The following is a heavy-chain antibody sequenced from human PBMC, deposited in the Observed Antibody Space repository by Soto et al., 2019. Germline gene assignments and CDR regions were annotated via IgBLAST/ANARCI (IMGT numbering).Heavy chain of an antibody. CDR3: ASGGSSLNFDS. Sequence: PSETLSLTCTVSGGSITSDNYCWTWIRQHPVKGLEWMGHIYYSGSTSYNPSLKSRVTISIDTSKNQFSLKLTSVTAADTAVYYCASGGSSLNFDSWGQGTLVTVS. V-gene: IGHV4-30-4*08. CDR2: IYYSGST. J-gene: IGHJ4*02. D-gene: IGHD6-6*01. CDR1: GGSITSDNYC.